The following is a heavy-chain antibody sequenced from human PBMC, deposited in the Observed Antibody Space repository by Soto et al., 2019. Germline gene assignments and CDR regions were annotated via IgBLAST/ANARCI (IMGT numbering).Heavy chain of an antibody. CDR3: ARDFGDIVATDWSYFDY. V-gene: IGHV3-11*01. Sequence: PGGSLRLSCAASGFTFSDYYMNWIRQAPGKGLEWVSYISSSGSTIYYADSVKGRFTISRDNAKNSLYLQVNSLRAEDTAVYYCARDFGDIVATDWSYFDYWGQGTLVTVSS. D-gene: IGHD5-12*01. CDR1: GFTFSDYY. CDR2: ISSSGSTI. J-gene: IGHJ4*02.